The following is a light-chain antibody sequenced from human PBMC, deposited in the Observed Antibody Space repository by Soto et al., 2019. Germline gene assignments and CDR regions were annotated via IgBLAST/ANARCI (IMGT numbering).Light chain of an antibody. CDR3: SSYTSSSTD. V-gene: IGLV2-14*01. J-gene: IGLJ1*01. CDR2: DVS. CDR1: SSDVGGYNY. Sequence: QSVLTQPASVSGSPRQSITISCTGTSSDVGGYNYVSLYQQHPGKAPKLMIYDVSNRPSGVSNRFSGSKSGNTASLTISGLQAEDEADYYCSSYTSSSTDFGTGTKVTVL.